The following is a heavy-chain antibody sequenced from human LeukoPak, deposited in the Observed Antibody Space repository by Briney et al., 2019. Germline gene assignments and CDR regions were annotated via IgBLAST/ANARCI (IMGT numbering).Heavy chain of an antibody. J-gene: IGHJ5*02. CDR1: GFTFNSYG. V-gene: IGHV3-30*02. D-gene: IGHD3-22*01. Sequence: GGTLRLSCAASGFTFNSYGMHWVRQAPGKGLEWVAFIRFDGSYKYYADSVKGRFTISRDTSKNTLYLQMNSLRAEDTAVYFCANTYYYDGSGYYYLGWFDPWGQGTLVTVSS. CDR2: IRFDGSYK. CDR3: ANTYYYDGSGYYYLGWFDP.